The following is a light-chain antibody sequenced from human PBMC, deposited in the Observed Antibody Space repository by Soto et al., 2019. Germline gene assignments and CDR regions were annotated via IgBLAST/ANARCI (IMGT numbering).Light chain of an antibody. CDR1: QSISSW. J-gene: IGKJ1*01. CDR2: DAS. V-gene: IGKV1-5*01. CDR3: QQYDSYAWT. Sequence: DIQMTQSPSILSASVGDRVTITCRASQSISSWLAWYQQKPGKAPKLLIYDASSLESGVPSRFSGSGSGTEFTLTITSLQPDDFATYYCQQYDSYAWTFGQGTKVEIK.